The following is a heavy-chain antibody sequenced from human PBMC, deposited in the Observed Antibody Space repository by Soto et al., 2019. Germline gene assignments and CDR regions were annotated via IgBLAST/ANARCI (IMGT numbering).Heavy chain of an antibody. CDR3: AKDRAWGSIAARPFDY. J-gene: IGHJ4*02. CDR2: ISGSGGST. D-gene: IGHD6-6*01. V-gene: IGHV3-23*01. Sequence: EVQLLESGGGLVQPGGSLRLSCAASGFTFSSYAMSWVRQAPGKGLEWVSAISGSGGSTYYADSVKGRFTISRDNSKNTLYLQMNSLRAEDTAVYYCAKDRAWGSIAARPFDYWGQGTLVTVSS. CDR1: GFTFSSYA.